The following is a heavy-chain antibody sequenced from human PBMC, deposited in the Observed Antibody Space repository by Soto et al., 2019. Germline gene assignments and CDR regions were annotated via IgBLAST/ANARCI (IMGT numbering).Heavy chain of an antibody. Sequence: SETWSLTCSVSGAALNSGNYYWSWIRQVPGKGLEWIGHIYVTGAVDYNPSLRDRITISQDTSERQFSLNLRLVTAADTAVYYCARRRIATNNYKWFDPWGQGTLVTVSS. CDR3: ARRRIATNNYKWFDP. J-gene: IGHJ5*02. CDR1: GAALNSGNYY. CDR2: IYVTGAV. V-gene: IGHV4-31*03. D-gene: IGHD2-21*01.